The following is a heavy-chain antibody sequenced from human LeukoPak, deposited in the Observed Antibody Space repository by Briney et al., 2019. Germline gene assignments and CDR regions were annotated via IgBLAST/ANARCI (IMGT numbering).Heavy chain of an antibody. V-gene: IGHV3-7*01. CDR2: IKQDGSEK. CDR1: GFTFSSYW. J-gene: IGHJ4*02. CDR3: ARGHWGLDY. D-gene: IGHD7-27*01. Sequence: GGSLRLSCAGSGFTFSSYWMSWVRQAPGKGLEWVANIKQDGSEKHYVDSVKGRFTISRDNAKNSLFLQMNSLRAEDTAVYYCARGHWGLDYWGRGTLVTVSS.